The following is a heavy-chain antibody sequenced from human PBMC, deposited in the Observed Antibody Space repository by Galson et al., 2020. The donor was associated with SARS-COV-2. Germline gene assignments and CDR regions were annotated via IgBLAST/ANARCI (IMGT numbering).Heavy chain of an antibody. CDR3: ARENGDYARQPGMDV. CDR1: GFSFSSYD. Sequence: GESLKISCAASGFSFSSYDMNWVRQAPGKGLEWVSYISRSSRHIYYADSVRGRFIISRDNAENSLYLQMDGLRAEDTAVYFCARENGDYARQPGMDVWGQGTTVTVSS. D-gene: IGHD4-17*01. J-gene: IGHJ6*02. CDR2: ISRSSRHI. V-gene: IGHV3-21*05.